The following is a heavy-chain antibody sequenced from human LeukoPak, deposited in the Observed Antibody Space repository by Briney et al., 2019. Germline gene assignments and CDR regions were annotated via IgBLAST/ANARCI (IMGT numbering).Heavy chain of an antibody. D-gene: IGHD2-2*01. J-gene: IGHJ4*02. CDR2: ISSSSSYI. Sequence: GGSLRLSCAASGFTFSSYSMNWVRQAPGKGLEWVSSISSSSSYIYYADSVKGRFTISRDNAKNSLYLQMNSRRAEDTAVYYCARGPGRSSTSCYDYWGQGTLVTVSS. CDR3: ARGPGRSSTSCYDY. V-gene: IGHV3-21*01. CDR1: GFTFSSYS.